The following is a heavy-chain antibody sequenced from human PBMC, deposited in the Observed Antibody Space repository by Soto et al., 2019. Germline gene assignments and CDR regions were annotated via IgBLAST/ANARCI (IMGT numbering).Heavy chain of an antibody. CDR3: ARENTYYYGSYDY. J-gene: IGHJ4*02. CDR1: GYIFTNYD. Sequence: ASVKVSCKASGYIFTNYDINWVRQATGQGLEWMGWINAGNGNTKYSQKFQGRVTITRDTSASTAYMELSSLRSEDTAVYYCARENTYYYGSYDYWGQGTLVTVSS. CDR2: INAGNGNT. D-gene: IGHD3-10*01. V-gene: IGHV1-3*01.